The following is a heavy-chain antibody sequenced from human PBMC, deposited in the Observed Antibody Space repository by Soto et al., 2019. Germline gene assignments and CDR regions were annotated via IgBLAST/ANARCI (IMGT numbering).Heavy chain of an antibody. CDR2: IYYSGST. CDR3: ARHPSDFWFDP. V-gene: IGHV4-39*01. D-gene: IGHD2-21*02. CDR1: GGSISSSSYF. Sequence: SETLSLTCTVSGGSISSSSYFWGWIRQPPGKGLEWIGSIYYSGSTYYNPSLRSRVTVSVDTSKNQFSLKLSSVTAADTAVYYCARHPSDFWFDPWGQGTLVTV. J-gene: IGHJ5*02.